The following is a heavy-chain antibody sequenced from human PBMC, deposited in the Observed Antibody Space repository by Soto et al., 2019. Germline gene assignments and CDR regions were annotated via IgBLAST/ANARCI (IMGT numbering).Heavy chain of an antibody. J-gene: IGHJ4*02. V-gene: IGHV3-48*02. CDR3: ARDRDGDEDFDS. D-gene: IGHD2-15*01. CDR1: GFTFSTYD. Sequence: EVQLVESGGGLVQPGGSLRLSCAASGFTFSTYDMNWVRQAPGKGLEWISFISSTSPTTSYADSVRGRFTISRDDARNSLYLQMNGLRDDDTAVYYCARDRDGDEDFDSWGQGTLVTVSS. CDR2: ISSTSPTT.